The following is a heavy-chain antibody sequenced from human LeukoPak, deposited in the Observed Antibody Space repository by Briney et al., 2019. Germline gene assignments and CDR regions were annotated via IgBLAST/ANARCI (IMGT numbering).Heavy chain of an antibody. CDR2: ISSSGSSM. V-gene: IGHV3-11*04. CDR1: VFTFSDYY. D-gene: IGHD6-13*01. CDR3: ARRPYSSSWYYFDY. J-gene: IGHJ4*02. Sequence: PGGSLRLSCAASVFTFSDYYMSWIRQAPGKGLEWVSYISSSGSSMFYADSVKGRFTISRDNAKNSLYLQMNSLRAEDTAVYYCARRPYSSSWYYFDYWGQGTLVTVSS.